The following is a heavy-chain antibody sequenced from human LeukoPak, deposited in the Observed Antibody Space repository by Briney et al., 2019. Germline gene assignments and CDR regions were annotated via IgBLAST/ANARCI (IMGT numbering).Heavy chain of an antibody. Sequence: SETLSLTCAVSGGSISSGGYYWNWIRQPAGQGLEWIGRILTSGSTNYNPSLKSRVTLSVDTSKNQFSLKMTSVTAADTALYYCARDRGTSGFKTEFFQLWGQGTLVTVSS. CDR1: GGSISSGGYY. CDR2: ILTSGST. D-gene: IGHD6-19*01. J-gene: IGHJ1*01. V-gene: IGHV4-61*02. CDR3: ARDRGTSGFKTEFFQL.